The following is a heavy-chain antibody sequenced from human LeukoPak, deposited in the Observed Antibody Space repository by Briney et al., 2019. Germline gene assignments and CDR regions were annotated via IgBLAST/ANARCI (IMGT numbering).Heavy chain of an antibody. CDR3: AKFVYGDYSNYFDY. CDR1: GGSISRAGYY. V-gene: IGHV4-31*03. Sequence: PSETLSLTCTVSGGSISRAGYYWSWIRQHPGKGLEWIGYIYYSGSTSYNPSLKSRVTISVDTSKNRFSLKLSSVTAADTAVYFCAKFVYGDYSNYFDYWGQGTLVTVSS. J-gene: IGHJ4*02. CDR2: IYYSGST. D-gene: IGHD4-17*01.